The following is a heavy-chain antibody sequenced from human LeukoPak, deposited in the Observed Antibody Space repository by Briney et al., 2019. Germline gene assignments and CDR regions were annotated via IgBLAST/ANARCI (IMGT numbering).Heavy chain of an antibody. Sequence: GGSLRLSCAASGFTFSGSGMHWVRQAPGKGPEWVAFIRYDESVKSYANSVKGRFTGSRDNSKNTLFLQMNNLRAEDTAVYYCARDLPGGAKAFNIWGRGTMVIVSS. V-gene: IGHV3-30*02. D-gene: IGHD3-16*01. CDR3: ARDLPGGAKAFNI. CDR1: GFTFSGSG. J-gene: IGHJ3*02. CDR2: IRYDESVK.